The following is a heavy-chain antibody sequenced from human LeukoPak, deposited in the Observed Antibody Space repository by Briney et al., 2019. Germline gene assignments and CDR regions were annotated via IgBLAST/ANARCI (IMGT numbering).Heavy chain of an antibody. CDR2: INHSGST. J-gene: IGHJ5*02. D-gene: IGHD3-10*01. CDR3: ARRAGRMVRGVIISSRNNWFDP. V-gene: IGHV4-34*01. Sequence: PSETLSLTCAVYGVSFSGYYWSWIRQPPGKGLEWIGEINHSGSTNYNPSLKSRVTISVDASKNKFSLKLSSVTAADTAVYYCARRAGRMVRGVIISSRNNWFDPWGQGTLVTVSS. CDR1: GVSFSGYY.